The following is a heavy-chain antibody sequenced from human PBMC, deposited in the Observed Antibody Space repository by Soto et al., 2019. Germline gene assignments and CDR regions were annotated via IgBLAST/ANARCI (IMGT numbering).Heavy chain of an antibody. V-gene: IGHV1-69*13. CDR1: GGTFSSYA. J-gene: IGHJ5*02. Sequence: ASVKVSCKASGGTFSSYAISWVRQAPGQGLEWMGGIIPIFGTANYAQKFQGRVTITADESTSTAYMELSSLRSEDTAVYYCASGDRPPYNWFDPWGQGTLVTVSS. D-gene: IGHD7-27*01. CDR2: IIPIFGTA. CDR3: ASGDRPPYNWFDP.